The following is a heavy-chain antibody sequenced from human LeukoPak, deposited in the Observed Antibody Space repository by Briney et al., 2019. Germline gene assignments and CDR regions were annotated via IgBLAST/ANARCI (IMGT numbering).Heavy chain of an antibody. CDR2: FDPEDGET. CDR1: GYTLTELS. Sequence: ASVKVSCKVSGYTLTELSMHWVRQAPGKGLEWMGGFDPEDGETIYAQKFQGRVTMTEDTSTDTAYMELSSLRSEDTAVYYCATDLSHGGFGVVIGAFDYWGQGTLVTVSS. CDR3: ATDLSHGGFGVVIGAFDY. V-gene: IGHV1-24*01. D-gene: IGHD3-3*01. J-gene: IGHJ4*02.